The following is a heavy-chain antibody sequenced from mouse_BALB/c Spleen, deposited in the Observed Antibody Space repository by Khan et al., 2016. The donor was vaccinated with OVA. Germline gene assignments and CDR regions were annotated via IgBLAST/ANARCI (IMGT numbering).Heavy chain of an antibody. CDR3: ASHLTGSFAY. CDR2: ISSGGDYT. CDR1: GFTFSSYS. V-gene: IGHV5-6*02. D-gene: IGHD4-1*01. Sequence: GELVESGGDLVKPGGSLKLSCAASGFTFSSYSMSWVRQTPDKRLEWVASISSGGDYTYYPDIVKGRFTISRDNAKNTLYLQMSSLKSEDTAMYYCASHLTGSFAYWGQGTLVTVSA. J-gene: IGHJ3*01.